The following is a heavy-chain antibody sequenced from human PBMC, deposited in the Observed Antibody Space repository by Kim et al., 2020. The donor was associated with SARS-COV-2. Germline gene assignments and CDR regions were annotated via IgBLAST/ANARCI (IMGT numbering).Heavy chain of an antibody. V-gene: IGHV3-21*01. CDR2: ISSSSSYI. CDR1: GFTFSSYS. CDR3: ARGGSHVHYYYYYGMDV. D-gene: IGHD5-12*01. J-gene: IGHJ6*02. Sequence: GGSLRLSCAASGFTFSSYSMNRVRQAPGKGLEWVSSISSSSSYIYYADSVKGRFTISRDNAKNSLYLQMNSLRAEDTAVYYCARGGSHVHYYYYYGMDVWGQGTTVTVSS.